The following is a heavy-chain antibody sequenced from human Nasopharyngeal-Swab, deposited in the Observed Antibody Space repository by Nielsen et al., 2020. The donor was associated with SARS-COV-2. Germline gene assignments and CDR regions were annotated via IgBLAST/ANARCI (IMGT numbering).Heavy chain of an antibody. V-gene: IGHV4-4*02. Sequence: SETLSLICAVSGGSISSSNWWSWVRQPPGKGLEWIGEIYHSGSTNYNPSLKSRVTISVDKSKNQFSLKLSSVTAADTAVYYCARDAGIAAAGNCPLDYWGQGTLVTVSS. CDR1: GGSISSSNW. D-gene: IGHD6-13*01. CDR3: ARDAGIAAAGNCPLDY. J-gene: IGHJ4*02. CDR2: IYHSGST.